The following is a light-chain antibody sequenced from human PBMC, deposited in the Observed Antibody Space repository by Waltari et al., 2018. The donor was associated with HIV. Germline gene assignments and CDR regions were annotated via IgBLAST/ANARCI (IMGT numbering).Light chain of an antibody. CDR2: RSA. J-gene: IGLJ2*01. CDR3: SAWDSRLNAWI. Sequence: QAGLTQPPSVSKGLKETATLTCTGNNDNVGNQGAAWLQQHQGQPPRLLAHRSAKRPADISQRFSASRSGNTSSLTITGLQPEDEADYHCSAWDSRLNAWIFGGGTRVTVL. V-gene: IGLV10-54*01. CDR1: NDNVGNQG.